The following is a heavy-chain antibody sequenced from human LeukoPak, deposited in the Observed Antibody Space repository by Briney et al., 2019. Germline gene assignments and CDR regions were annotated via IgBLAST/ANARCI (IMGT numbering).Heavy chain of an antibody. CDR2: ISWNSGSI. Sequence: GGSLRLSCAASGFTFDDYAMHWVRQAPGKGLEWVSGISWNSGSIGYADSVKGRFTISRDNAKNSLYLQMNSLRAEDTAVYYCARDWDAAAYWGQGTLVTVSS. CDR1: GFTFDDYA. CDR3: ARDWDAAAY. V-gene: IGHV3-9*01. J-gene: IGHJ4*02. D-gene: IGHD6-13*01.